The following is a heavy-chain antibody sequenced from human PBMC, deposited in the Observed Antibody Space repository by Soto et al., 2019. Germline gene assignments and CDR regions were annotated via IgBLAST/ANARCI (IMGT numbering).Heavy chain of an antibody. CDR3: SRIYYDSTGFAVDP. V-gene: IGHV4-59*02. CDR2: MYFGGSF. CDR1: GASVSHGY. D-gene: IGHD3-22*01. J-gene: IGHJ5*02. Sequence: QMQLQASGPGLVKPSETLSLTCNVSGASVSHGYWSWIRQPPGKGLEWIGFMYFGGSFNYNPSLTSRAPISVQTSKNQFSMKLTAVTASDAAVYYCSRIYYDSTGFAVDPWGQGTLVTVSS.